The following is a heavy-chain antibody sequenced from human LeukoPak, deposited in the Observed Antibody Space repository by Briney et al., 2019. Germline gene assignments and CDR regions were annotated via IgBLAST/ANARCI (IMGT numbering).Heavy chain of an antibody. D-gene: IGHD6-13*01. V-gene: IGHV4-39*07. CDR2: IYYSGST. Sequence: SETLSLTCTVSGGSISSSSYYWGWIRPPPGKGLEWIGSIYYSGSTYYNPSLKSRVTISVDTSKNQFSLKLSSVTAADTAVYYCAREYSSSWGLFDPWGQGTLVTVSS. J-gene: IGHJ5*02. CDR1: GGSISSSSYY. CDR3: AREYSSSWGLFDP.